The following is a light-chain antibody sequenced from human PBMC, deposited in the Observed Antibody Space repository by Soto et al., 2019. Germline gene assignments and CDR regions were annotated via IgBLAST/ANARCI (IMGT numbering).Light chain of an antibody. V-gene: IGLV2-18*01. CDR3: SLSTSSSTVA. J-gene: IGLJ2*01. CDR1: SSDDGSYNR. Sequence: QSALTQPPSVSGSPGQSVTIPCTASSSDDGSYNRVSWYQQPPGTPPKLMIYEVSNRPSGVPDRFSGSKSGNTASLTISGLQAEDEANYYCSLSTSSSTVAFGGGTKLTVL. CDR2: EVS.